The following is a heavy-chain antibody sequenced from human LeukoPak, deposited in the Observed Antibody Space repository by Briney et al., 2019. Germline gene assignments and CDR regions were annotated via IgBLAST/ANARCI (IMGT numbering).Heavy chain of an antibody. V-gene: IGHV4-39*01. CDR1: GGSISSSSSY. J-gene: IGHJ5*02. CDR2: IYYSGST. Sequence: SETLSLTCTVSGGSISSSSSYWGWIRQPPGKGLEWIGSIYYSGSTYYNPSLKSRVTISVDTSKNQFSLKLSSVTAADTAVYYCASQITMDWFDPWGQGTLVTVSS. CDR3: ASQITMDWFDP. D-gene: IGHD3-10*01.